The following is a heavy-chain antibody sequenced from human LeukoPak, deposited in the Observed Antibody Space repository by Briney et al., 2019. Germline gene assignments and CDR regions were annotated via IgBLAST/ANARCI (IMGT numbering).Heavy chain of an antibody. Sequence: TSSETLSLTCTVSGGSISSYYWSWIRQPPGKGLEWIGSIYHSGSTYYNPSLKSRVTISVDTSKNQFSLKLSSVTAADTAVYYCASLTKKPYGEALDYWGQGTLVTVSS. J-gene: IGHJ4*02. D-gene: IGHD4-17*01. CDR3: ASLTKKPYGEALDY. V-gene: IGHV4-59*08. CDR1: GGSISSYY. CDR2: IYHSGST.